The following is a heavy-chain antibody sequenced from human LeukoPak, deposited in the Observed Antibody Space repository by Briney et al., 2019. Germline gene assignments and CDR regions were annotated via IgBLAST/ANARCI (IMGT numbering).Heavy chain of an antibody. Sequence: GGSLRLSCTASGFTFGDYAMSWVRQAPGKGLEWVGFIRSKAYGGTTEYAASVKGRFTISRDDSKSIAYLQMNSLKTEDTAVYYCTRADQWLRPAYYYYYYMDVWGKGTTVTISS. D-gene: IGHD5-12*01. J-gene: IGHJ6*03. CDR2: IRSKAYGGTT. V-gene: IGHV3-49*04. CDR1: GFTFGDYA. CDR3: TRADQWLRPAYYYYYYMDV.